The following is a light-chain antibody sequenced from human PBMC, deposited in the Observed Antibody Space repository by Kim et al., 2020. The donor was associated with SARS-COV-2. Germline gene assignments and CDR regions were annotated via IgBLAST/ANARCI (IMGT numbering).Light chain of an antibody. CDR3: QQYYSYPQT. CDR2: AAS. V-gene: IGKV1-8*01. J-gene: IGKJ1*01. Sequence: IRITQSPSSLSASTGDRVTITCRASQGISSYLAWYQQKPGKAPKLLIYAASTLQSGVPSRFSGSGSGTDFTLTISCLQSEDFATYYCQQYYSYPQTVGQGTKVDIK. CDR1: QGISSY.